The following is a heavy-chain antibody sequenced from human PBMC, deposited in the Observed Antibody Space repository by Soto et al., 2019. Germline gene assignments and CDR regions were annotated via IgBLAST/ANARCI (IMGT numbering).Heavy chain of an antibody. D-gene: IGHD6-19*01. V-gene: IGHV4-39*01. CDR3: STGYSSGYYYYYMDV. J-gene: IGHJ6*03. Sequence: QLQLQESGPGLVKPSETLSLTCTVSGGSISSSSYYWGWIRQPPGKGLEWIGSIYYSGSTYYNPSLKSRVTISVDTSKNQFSLKLSSVTAADTAVYYCSTGYSSGYYYYYMDVWGKGTTVTVSS. CDR2: IYYSGST. CDR1: GGSISSSSYY.